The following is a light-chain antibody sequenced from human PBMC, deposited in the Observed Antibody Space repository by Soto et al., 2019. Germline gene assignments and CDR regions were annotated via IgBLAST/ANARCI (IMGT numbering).Light chain of an antibody. CDR1: QSVSDY. J-gene: IGKJ1*01. V-gene: IGKV3-15*01. Sequence: ETVMTQSPATLSVSPGERATLSCRASQSVSDYLAWYQQRPGQAPRLLIYGSSTKATGIPARFSGSGSGTEFTLTISSLQSEDFAVYYCQQYDNWPRTFGQGTKVDIK. CDR3: QQYDNWPRT. CDR2: GSS.